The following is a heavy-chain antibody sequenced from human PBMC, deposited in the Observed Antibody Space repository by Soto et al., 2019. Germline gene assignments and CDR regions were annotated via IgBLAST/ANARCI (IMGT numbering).Heavy chain of an antibody. J-gene: IGHJ6*02. D-gene: IGHD6-13*01. V-gene: IGHV3-21*01. Sequence: EVQLVESGGGLVKPGGSLRLSCVASEFSFSTYNMNWVRQAPGEGLQWVSFISRTSSHIHYADSVQGRFTISRDNAKNSLYLEMNSVRAEDTAVYYGARGAAADGNYGMDVWGHGTRVTVSS. CDR1: EFSFSTYN. CDR2: ISRTSSHI. CDR3: ARGAAADGNYGMDV.